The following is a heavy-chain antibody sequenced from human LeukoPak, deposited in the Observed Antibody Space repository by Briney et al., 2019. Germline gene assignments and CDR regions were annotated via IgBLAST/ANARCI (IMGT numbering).Heavy chain of an antibody. CDR1: GFHFRDAA. J-gene: IGHJ3*01. CDR2: ISFSGDNS. D-gene: IGHD5-24*01. CDR3: AKDIQLST. Sequence: GGPLRLSCAPPGFHFRDAAMTWVGQAPGKGLDWVSLISFSGDNSYYADSVKGRFTISRDNSKNTLSLQMNSLRVEDTAIYYCAKDIQLSTWGLGTMVTVSS. V-gene: IGHV3-23*01.